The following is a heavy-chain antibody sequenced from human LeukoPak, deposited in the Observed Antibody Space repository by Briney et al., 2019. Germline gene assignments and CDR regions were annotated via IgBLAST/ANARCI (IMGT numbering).Heavy chain of an antibody. CDR2: IYSGGST. V-gene: IGHV3-66*01. J-gene: IGHJ6*02. Sequence: GGSLRLSCAASGFTVSGNYMSWVRQAPGKGLEWVSVIYSGGSTYYADSVKGRFTISRDNSKNTLYLQMNSLRAEDTAVYYCARDRGTAMVRDYYYGMDVWGQGTMVTVSS. CDR3: ARDRGTAMVRDYYYGMDV. D-gene: IGHD5-18*01. CDR1: GFTVSGNY.